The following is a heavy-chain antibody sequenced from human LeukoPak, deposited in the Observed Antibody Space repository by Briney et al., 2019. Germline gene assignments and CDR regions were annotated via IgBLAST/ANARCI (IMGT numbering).Heavy chain of an antibody. J-gene: IGHJ4*02. CDR3: ARVDTAMVGFDY. D-gene: IGHD5-18*01. V-gene: IGHV4-61*01. CDR1: GGSISSSSYY. Sequence: SETLSLTCTVSGGSISSSSYYWSWIRQPPGTGLEWIGYIYYSGSTNYNPSLKSRVTISVDTSKNQFSLKLSSVTAADTAVYYCARVDTAMVGFDYWGQGTLVTVSS. CDR2: IYYSGST.